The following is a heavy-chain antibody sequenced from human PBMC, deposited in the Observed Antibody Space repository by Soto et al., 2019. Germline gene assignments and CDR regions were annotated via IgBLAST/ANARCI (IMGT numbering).Heavy chain of an antibody. Sequence: PSETLSLTCAVYGGSFGVYYWSWIRHPPGKGQEGIGEINQSRRTNYNPPLQSRVTISVDTSKIQFSLKLSSVTAADTAVYYCANQPYDILTGPDNFLPFDPWGQGTLVTVSS. CDR1: GGSFGVYY. CDR3: ANQPYDILTGPDNFLPFDP. V-gene: IGHV4-34*01. J-gene: IGHJ5*02. D-gene: IGHD3-9*01. CDR2: INQSRRT.